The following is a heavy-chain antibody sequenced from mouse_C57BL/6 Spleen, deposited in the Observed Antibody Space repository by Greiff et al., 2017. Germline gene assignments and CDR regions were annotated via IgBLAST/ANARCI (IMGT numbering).Heavy chain of an antibody. Sequence: VQLQQPGAELVRPGSSVKLSCKASGYTFTSYWMDWVKQRPGQGLEWIGNIYPSDSETHYNQKFKDKATLTVDKSSSTAYMQLSSLTSEDSAVYYCARLLGLDYWGQGTTLTVSS. CDR1: GYTFTSYW. CDR3: ARLLGLDY. CDR2: IYPSDSET. J-gene: IGHJ2*01. D-gene: IGHD4-1*01. V-gene: IGHV1-61*01.